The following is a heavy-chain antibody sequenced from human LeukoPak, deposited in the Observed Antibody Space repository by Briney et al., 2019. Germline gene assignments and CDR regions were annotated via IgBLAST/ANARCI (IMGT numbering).Heavy chain of an antibody. CDR2: IRNDGRNK. CDR1: AFTFSSYG. Sequence: GGSLRLSCAASAFTFSSYGMYWVRQAPGKGLEWVAFIRNDGRNKYYTDSVKGRFTISRDNSKNTLYLQMNSLRAEDTAVYYCAKDLNYGDLLDYWGQGTLVTVSS. CDR3: AKDLNYGDLLDY. J-gene: IGHJ4*02. V-gene: IGHV3-30*02. D-gene: IGHD4-17*01.